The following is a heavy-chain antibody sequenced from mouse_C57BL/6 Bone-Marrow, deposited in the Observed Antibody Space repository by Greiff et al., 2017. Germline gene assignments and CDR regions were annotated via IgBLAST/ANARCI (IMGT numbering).Heavy chain of an antibody. CDR1: GFNIKDSY. CDR2: IDPEDGET. D-gene: IGHD1-1*01. CDR3: TRSLIYYGTNY. J-gene: IGHJ2*01. V-gene: IGHV14-2*01. Sequence: VQLQQSGAELVKPGASVKLSCTASGFNIKDSYLHWVKQRTEQGLEWIGRIDPEDGETKYAPKFQDKATITADTSSNTAYLQLSSLTSEDTAVYYCTRSLIYYGTNYWGQGTTLTVSS.